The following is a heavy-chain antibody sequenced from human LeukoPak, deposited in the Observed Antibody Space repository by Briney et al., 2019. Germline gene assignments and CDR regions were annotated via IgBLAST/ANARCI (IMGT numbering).Heavy chain of an antibody. CDR2: IYGADNT. Sequence: GGSLRLSCAASGFTLRSNYMSWVRQAPGKGLEWVSVIYGADNTYYADSVKGRFTISRDNSKNTLYLQMNSLRAEDTAVYYCAKGSSVAGTIFGYWGQGTLVTVSS. V-gene: IGHV3-66*01. D-gene: IGHD6-19*01. CDR3: AKGSSVAGTIFGY. CDR1: GFTLRSNY. J-gene: IGHJ4*02.